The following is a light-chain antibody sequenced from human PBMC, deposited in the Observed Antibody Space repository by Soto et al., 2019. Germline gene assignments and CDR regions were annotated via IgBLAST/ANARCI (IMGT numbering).Light chain of an antibody. J-gene: IGLJ1*01. CDR1: SSNIGAGYE. Sequence: QSVLMQPPSVSEAPGQRVTISCTGSSSNIGAGYEAHWYQQVPGTAPKLLIYENNNRPSGVPDRFSGSKSGTSASLAITGLQAEDEAEYYCQSYDSSLSGYVFGTGTKLTVL. CDR2: ENN. V-gene: IGLV1-40*01. CDR3: QSYDSSLSGYV.